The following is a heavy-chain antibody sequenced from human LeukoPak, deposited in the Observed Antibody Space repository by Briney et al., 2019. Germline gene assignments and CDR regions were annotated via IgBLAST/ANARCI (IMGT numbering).Heavy chain of an antibody. CDR2: IYYSGST. Sequence: LRLSCAASGSTFSDYYMSWIRQPPGKGLEWIGSIYYSGSTYYNPSLKSRVTISVDTSKNQFSLKLSSVTAADTAVYYCARRITMVRGVRDWGQGTLVTVSS. CDR3: ARRITMVRGVRD. D-gene: IGHD3-10*01. CDR1: GSTFSDYY. J-gene: IGHJ4*02. V-gene: IGHV4-38-2*01.